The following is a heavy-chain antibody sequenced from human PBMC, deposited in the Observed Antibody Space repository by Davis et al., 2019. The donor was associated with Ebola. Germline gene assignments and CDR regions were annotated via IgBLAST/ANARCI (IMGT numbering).Heavy chain of an antibody. CDR1: GFTFSSYW. D-gene: IGHD6-13*01. CDR3: ARGGYSSSWFQYFQH. V-gene: IGHV3-7*01. CDR2: IKQDGSEK. J-gene: IGHJ1*01. Sequence: GESLKISCAASGFTFSSYWMSWVRQAPGKGLEWVANIKQDGSEKYYVDSVKGRFTISRDNAKNSLYLQMNSLRAEDTAVYYCARGGYSSSWFQYFQHWGQGTLVTVSS.